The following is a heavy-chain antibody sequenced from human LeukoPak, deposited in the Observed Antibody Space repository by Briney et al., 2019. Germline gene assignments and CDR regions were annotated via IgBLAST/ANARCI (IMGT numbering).Heavy chain of an antibody. CDR3: ARVEGEDTAMFY. J-gene: IGHJ4*02. V-gene: IGHV4-30-4*01. CDR2: IYYSGST. CDR1: GGSPSKGYSF. Sequence: SPTFNGSGGSPSKGYSFWSLFPQPPGKGLGWIGYIYYSGSTYYNPSLKSRVTISVDTSKNQFSLKLSSVTAADTAVYYCARVEGEDTAMFYWGQGTLVIVSS. D-gene: IGHD5-18*01.